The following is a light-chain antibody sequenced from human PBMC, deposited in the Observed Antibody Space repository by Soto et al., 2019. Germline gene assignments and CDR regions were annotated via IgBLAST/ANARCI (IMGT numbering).Light chain of an antibody. CDR3: SSYTSSSTYV. CDR1: SSDVGDYNY. Sequence: QSVLTQPASVSGSRGQSITISWTGASSDVGDYNYVSWYQHHPGKAPKLLIYEVNNRPSGVSDRFSGSKSGNVASLTISWLQAEDEADYYCSSYTSSSTYVFGTGTKVTVL. CDR2: EVN. V-gene: IGLV2-14*01. J-gene: IGLJ1*01.